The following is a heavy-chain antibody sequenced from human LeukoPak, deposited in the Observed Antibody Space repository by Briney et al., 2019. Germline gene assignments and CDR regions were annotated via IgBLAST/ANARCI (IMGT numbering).Heavy chain of an antibody. J-gene: IGHJ3*02. CDR1: GFTFSTFA. CDR2: INNNGDST. CDR3: VKTMMTFGGVIRTDAFDI. Sequence: GGSLRLSCSASGFTFSTFAMHWVRQAPGKRLEYVSGINNNGDSTYYSDSVKARLTISRDNSKNTLFLQMASLRAEETAVYYCVKTMMTFGGVIRTDAFDIWGQGTMVIVSS. D-gene: IGHD3-16*01. V-gene: IGHV3-64D*06.